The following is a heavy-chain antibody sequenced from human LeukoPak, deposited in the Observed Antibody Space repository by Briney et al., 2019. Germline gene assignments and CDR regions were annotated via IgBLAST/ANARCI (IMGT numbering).Heavy chain of an antibody. Sequence: SETLSLTCNVSGGSINTANYYWTWIRQPPGKGLEWIGYISYSGTPYYNPSLNSRVTISLDTSKNQFSLILNSGTAADTAMYYCARDEYGDFEDYWGQGTLVTVSS. D-gene: IGHD4-17*01. CDR1: GGSINTANYY. J-gene: IGHJ4*02. CDR3: ARDEYGDFEDY. CDR2: ISYSGTP. V-gene: IGHV4-30-4*08.